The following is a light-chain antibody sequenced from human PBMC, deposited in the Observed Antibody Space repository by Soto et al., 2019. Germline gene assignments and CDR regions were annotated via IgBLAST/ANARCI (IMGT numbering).Light chain of an antibody. Sequence: DIQMTQSPSTLSASVGARVPITCRASQSISSWLAWYPQKPGKAPELLIYAASSLQSGVPSRFSGSGSGTDFTLTISSLQPEDFATYYCQQLNSYPLTFGGGTKVDI. CDR3: QQLNSYPLT. CDR1: QSISSW. CDR2: AAS. J-gene: IGKJ4*01. V-gene: IGKV1-5*01.